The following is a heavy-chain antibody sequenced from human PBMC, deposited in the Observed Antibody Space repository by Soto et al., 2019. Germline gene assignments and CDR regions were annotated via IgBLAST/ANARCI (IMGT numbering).Heavy chain of an antibody. J-gene: IGHJ6*02. CDR1: GFTFSNAW. D-gene: IGHD2-2*01. Sequence: PGGSLRLSCAASGFTFSNAWMSWVRQAAGKGLEWVGRIKSKTDGGTTDYAAPVKGRFTISSDDSKNTLYLQMNSLKTEDTAVYYCTILLATVPDYYSYGMDVCGQGPTATVSS. CDR3: TILLATVPDYYSYGMDV. V-gene: IGHV3-15*01. CDR2: IKSKTDGGTT.